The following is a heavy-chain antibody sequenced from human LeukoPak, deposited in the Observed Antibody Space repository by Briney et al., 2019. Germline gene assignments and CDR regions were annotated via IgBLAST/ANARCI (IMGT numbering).Heavy chain of an antibody. CDR3: ARPWRATSSNQVSDAFDI. J-gene: IGHJ3*02. D-gene: IGHD1-14*01. CDR2: INPNSGGT. CDR1: GYTFTGYY. Sequence: ASVKVSCKASGYTFTGYYMHWVRQAPGQGLEWMGRINPNSGGTNYAQKFQGRVTMTRDTSISTAYMELSRLRSDDTAVYYCARPWRATSSNQVSDAFDIWGQGTMVTVSS. V-gene: IGHV1-2*06.